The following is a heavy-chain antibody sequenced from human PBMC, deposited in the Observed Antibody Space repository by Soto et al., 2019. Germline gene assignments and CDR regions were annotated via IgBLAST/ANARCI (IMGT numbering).Heavy chain of an antibody. CDR2: IIPIFGTA. V-gene: IGHV1-69*06. J-gene: IGHJ4*02. CDR1: GGTFSSYA. Sequence: GASVKVSCKASGGTFSSYAISWVRQAPGQGLEWMGGIIPIFGTANYAQKFQGRVTITADKSTSTAYMELSSLRSEDTAVYYCARSSIYYDSSGYYFDYWGQGTLVTSPQ. D-gene: IGHD3-22*01. CDR3: ARSSIYYDSSGYYFDY.